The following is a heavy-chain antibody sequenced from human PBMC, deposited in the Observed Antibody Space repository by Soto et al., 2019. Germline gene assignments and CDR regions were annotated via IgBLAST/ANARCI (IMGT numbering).Heavy chain of an antibody. CDR1: GGSISSYY. D-gene: IGHD2-15*01. V-gene: IGHV4-59*01. CDR2: IYYSGST. CDR3: ARYCSGGSCYQPGRVKQPAWFDP. J-gene: IGHJ5*02. Sequence: SETLSLTCTVSGGSISSYYWSWIRQPPGKGLEWIGYIYYSGSTNYNPSLKSRVTISVDTSKNQFSLKLSSVTAADTAVYYCARYCSGGSCYQPGRVKQPAWFDPWGQGTLVTVSS.